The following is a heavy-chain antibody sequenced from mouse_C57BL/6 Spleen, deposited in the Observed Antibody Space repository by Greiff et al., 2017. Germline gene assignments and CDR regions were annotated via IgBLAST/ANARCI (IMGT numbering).Heavy chain of an antibody. CDR1: GYTFTSYW. J-gene: IGHJ3*01. D-gene: IGHD2-1*01. Sequence: QVHVKQPGAELVKPGASVKMSCKASGYTFTSYWITWVKQRPGQGLEWIGDIYPGSGSTNYNEKFKSKATLTVDTSSSTAYMQLSSLTSEDSAVYYCARDGNFWFAYWGQGTLVTVSA. CDR2: IYPGSGST. V-gene: IGHV1-55*01. CDR3: ARDGNFWFAY.